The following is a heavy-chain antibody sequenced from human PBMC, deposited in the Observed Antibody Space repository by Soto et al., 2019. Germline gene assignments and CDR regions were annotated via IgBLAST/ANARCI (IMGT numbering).Heavy chain of an antibody. D-gene: IGHD3-3*01. J-gene: IGHJ4*02. CDR3: AHRVLRTVFGLVTTTAIYFDF. Sequence: QITLNESGPTQVNPRQTLTLTCTFSGFSLTTSGVGVGWIRQSPGKAPEWLALIYWDDDKRYSPSLKSRLTLTKDTSKNQVVLTMADLDPADTATYYCAHRVLRTVFGLVTTTAIYFDFWGQGTPVAVSS. V-gene: IGHV2-5*02. CDR1: GFSLTTSGVG. CDR2: IYWDDDK.